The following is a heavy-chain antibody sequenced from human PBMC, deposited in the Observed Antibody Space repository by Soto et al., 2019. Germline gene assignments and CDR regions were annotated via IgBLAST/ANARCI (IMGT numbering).Heavy chain of an antibody. CDR3: AXGTTIFGVVSPTPPFDY. V-gene: IGHV1-46*01. Sequence: ASVKVSCKASGYTFTSYYMHWVRQAPGQGLEWMGIINPSGGSTSYAQKFQGRVTMTRDTSTSTVYMELSSLRSEDTAVYYCAXGTTIFGVVSPTPPFDYWGQGTLVTVSS. J-gene: IGHJ4*02. D-gene: IGHD3-3*01. CDR1: GYTFTSYY. CDR2: INPSGGST.